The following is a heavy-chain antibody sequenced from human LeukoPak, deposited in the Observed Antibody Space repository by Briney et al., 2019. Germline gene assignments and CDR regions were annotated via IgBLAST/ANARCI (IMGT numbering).Heavy chain of an antibody. D-gene: IGHD3-10*01. CDR2: IYYSGST. CDR1: GGSISSSSYY. CDR3: ASDGVVRGVLDH. J-gene: IGHJ4*02. V-gene: IGHV4-39*07. Sequence: SETLSLTCTVSGGSISSSSYYWGWIRQPPGKGLEWIGSIYYSGSTYYNPSLKSRVTISVDTSKNQFSLKLSSVTAADTAVYYCASDGVVRGVLDHWGQGTLVTVSS.